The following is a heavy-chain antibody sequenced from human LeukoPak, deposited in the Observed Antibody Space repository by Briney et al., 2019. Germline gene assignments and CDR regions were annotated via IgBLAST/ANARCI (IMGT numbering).Heavy chain of an antibody. CDR3: ARGIVGATTSDTIDY. D-gene: IGHD1-26*01. CDR1: GGSFSGYY. CDR2: INHSGST. V-gene: IGHV4-34*01. J-gene: IGHJ4*02. Sequence: SETLSLTCAVYGGSFSGYYWSWIPQPPGKGLEWIGEINHSGSTNYNPSLKSRVTISVDTSKNQFSLKLSSVTAADTAVYYCARGIVGATTSDTIDYWGQGTLVTVSS.